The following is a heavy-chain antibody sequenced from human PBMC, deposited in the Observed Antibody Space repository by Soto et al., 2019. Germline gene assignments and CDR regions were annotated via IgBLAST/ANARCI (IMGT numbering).Heavy chain of an antibody. V-gene: IGHV2-5*02. J-gene: IGHJ4*01. D-gene: IGHD1-20*01. CDR3: AHRRGGYNWDDGYFDY. CDR1: GFSISTTGVG. CDR2: TYWDNDN. Sequence: QITLKESGPTLVKPTQTLTLTCTFSGFSISTTGVGVGWIRQPPGQALEWLAFTYWDNDNRYNPSLKSRLTVAKDASKSLVVRLMPNMDPVDTATYYCAHRRGGYNWDDGYFDYWGPGTLVNVSA.